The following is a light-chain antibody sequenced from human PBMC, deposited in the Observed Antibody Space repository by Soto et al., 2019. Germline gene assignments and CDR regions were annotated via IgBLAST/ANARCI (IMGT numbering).Light chain of an antibody. V-gene: IGKV4-1*01. Sequence: DIVMTQSPDSLAVSLGERATINCKSSQSVLYSPNNKNYLAWYQQKPGQPPKLLVYWASTRESGVPDRFSGSGSGADLTLTISSLQAEDAAVYYCHQYHSAPRTFGQGTKVESK. CDR2: WAS. J-gene: IGKJ1*01. CDR3: HQYHSAPRT. CDR1: QSVLYSPNNKNY.